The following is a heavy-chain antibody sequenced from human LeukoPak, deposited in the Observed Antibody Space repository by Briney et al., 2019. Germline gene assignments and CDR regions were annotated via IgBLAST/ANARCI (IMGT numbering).Heavy chain of an antibody. V-gene: IGHV4-59*08. D-gene: IGHD1-26*01. CDR2: IYYSGST. Sequence: SETLSLTCTVSGGSISSYYWSWIRQPPGKGLEWIGYIYYSGSTNYNPSLKSRVTISVDTSKNQFSLKLSSVTAADTAVYYCARVVWVSGSYYHFDYWGQGTLVTVSS. J-gene: IGHJ4*02. CDR1: GGSISSYY. CDR3: ARVVWVSGSYYHFDY.